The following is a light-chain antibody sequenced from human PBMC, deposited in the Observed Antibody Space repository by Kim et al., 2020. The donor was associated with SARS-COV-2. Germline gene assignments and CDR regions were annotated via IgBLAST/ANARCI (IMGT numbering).Light chain of an antibody. CDR3: QQFGSSPPYS. CDR2: DAS. V-gene: IGKV3-20*01. Sequence: SPGDRATLSCRASQTVINNYLAWCQQKPGQPPRLLIYDASKRATGTPDRFSGSGSGTVFTLTISKLEPEDFAVYYCQQFGSSPPYSFGQGTKLEI. J-gene: IGKJ2*03. CDR1: QTVINNY.